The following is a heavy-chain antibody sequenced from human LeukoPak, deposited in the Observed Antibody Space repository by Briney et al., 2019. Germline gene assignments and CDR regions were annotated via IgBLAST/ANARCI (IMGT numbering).Heavy chain of an antibody. CDR2: MNPNSGNT. CDR3: ARAGGYSYGLDY. V-gene: IGHV1-8*03. D-gene: IGHD5-18*01. CDR1: GYTLTSYD. Sequence: VASVKVSCKASGYTLTSYDINWVRQATGQGLEWMGWMNPNSGNTGYAQKFQGRVTITRNTSISTAYMELSSLRSEDTAVYYCARAGGYSYGLDYWGQGTLVTVSS. J-gene: IGHJ4*02.